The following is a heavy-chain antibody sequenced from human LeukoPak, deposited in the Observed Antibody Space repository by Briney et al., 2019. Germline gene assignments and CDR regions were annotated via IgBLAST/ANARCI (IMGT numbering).Heavy chain of an antibody. CDR3: AKGIVGATTADC. J-gene: IGHJ4*02. CDR2: ISGSGGST. D-gene: IGHD1-26*01. Sequence: AGGSLRLSCAASGFSFSSYTMSWVRQAPGKGLEWVSAISGSGGSTYYADSVKGRFTISRDNSKNTLYLQMNGLGAEDTAVYYCAKGIVGATTADCWGQGTLVTVSS. CDR1: GFSFSSYT. V-gene: IGHV3-23*01.